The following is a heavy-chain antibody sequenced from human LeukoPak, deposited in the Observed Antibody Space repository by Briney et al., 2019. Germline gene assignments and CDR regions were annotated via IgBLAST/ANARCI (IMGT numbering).Heavy chain of an antibody. CDR1: GFAFSNYG. CDR3: AKRVSAGGGRIAAASFDF. CDR2: ISGSGGST. V-gene: IGHV3-23*01. Sequence: GGSLRLSCAASGFAFSNYGVSWVRQAPGKGLEWVSGISGSGGSTYYADSVKGRLTISRDNSKNTVYLQMNSLRDEDTAVYYCAKRVSAGGGRIAAASFDFRGQGALVTVSS. D-gene: IGHD6-13*01. J-gene: IGHJ4*02.